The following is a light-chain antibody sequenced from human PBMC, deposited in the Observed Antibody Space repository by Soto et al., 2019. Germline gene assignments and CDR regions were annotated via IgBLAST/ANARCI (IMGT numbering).Light chain of an antibody. J-gene: IGKJ2*01. Sequence: DIQMTQSPSTLSASVGDRVTITCRASQSISSRLAWYQQKPGKAPKLLIYDASSLESGVPSRFSGSGSGTEVTLTISSLQPDDFATYYCQQYNSYQYTFGQGTKLEIK. CDR3: QQYNSYQYT. CDR2: DAS. V-gene: IGKV1-5*01. CDR1: QSISSR.